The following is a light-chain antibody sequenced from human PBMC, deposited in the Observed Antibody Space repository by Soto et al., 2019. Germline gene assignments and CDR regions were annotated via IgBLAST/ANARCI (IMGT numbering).Light chain of an antibody. CDR2: GAS. Sequence: EIVLTQSPGTLSLSPGERATLSCETSQTISRNFLAWYQQKPGQAPRLLIYGASNRAGGIPDRFSGSGSGTEFTLTISRLEPEDFAVYYCQQYGSSPRTFGQGTKVEIK. CDR3: QQYGSSPRT. J-gene: IGKJ1*01. CDR1: QTISRNF. V-gene: IGKV3-20*01.